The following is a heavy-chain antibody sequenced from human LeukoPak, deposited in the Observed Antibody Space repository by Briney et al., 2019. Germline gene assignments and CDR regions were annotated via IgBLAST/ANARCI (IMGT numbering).Heavy chain of an antibody. CDR3: ARGESSYYYDSSGFLDY. CDR2: INPHSGVT. CDR1: GYTFTAYY. Sequence: GASVKVSCKASGYTFTAYYIHWVRQAPGQGLEWMGWINPHSGVTNYAQKFQGRVTMTRDTSISTAYMELSRLRSDDTAVYYCARGESSYYYDSSGFLDYWGQGTLVTVSS. D-gene: IGHD3-22*01. V-gene: IGHV1-2*02. J-gene: IGHJ4*02.